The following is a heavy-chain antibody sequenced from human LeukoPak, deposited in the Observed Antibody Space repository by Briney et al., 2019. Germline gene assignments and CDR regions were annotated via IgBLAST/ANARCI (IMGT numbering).Heavy chain of an antibody. CDR3: ARAGYCSGGSCYPYYHYYYMDV. D-gene: IGHD2-15*01. CDR2: IIPIFGTA. J-gene: IGHJ6*03. Sequence: SVKVSCKASGGTFSSYAISWVRQAPGQGLEWMGGIIPIFGTANYAQKFQGRVTITADESTSTAYMELSSLRSEDTAVYYCARAGYCSGGSCYPYYHYYYMDVWGKGTTVTVPS. CDR1: GGTFSSYA. V-gene: IGHV1-69*13.